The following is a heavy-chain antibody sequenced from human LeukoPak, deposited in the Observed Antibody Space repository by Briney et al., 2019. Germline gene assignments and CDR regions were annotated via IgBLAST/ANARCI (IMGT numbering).Heavy chain of an antibody. CDR1: GYTFTGYY. D-gene: IGHD2-2*01. J-gene: IGHJ4*02. Sequence: ASVKVSCKASGYTFTGYYMHWALQAPGQGLEWMGWINPNSGGTNYAQKFQGRVTMTRDTSISTAYMELSRLRSDDTAVYYCARVVYCSSTSCPPPGLQYWGQGTLVTVSS. V-gene: IGHV1-2*02. CDR2: INPNSGGT. CDR3: ARVVYCSSTSCPPPGLQY.